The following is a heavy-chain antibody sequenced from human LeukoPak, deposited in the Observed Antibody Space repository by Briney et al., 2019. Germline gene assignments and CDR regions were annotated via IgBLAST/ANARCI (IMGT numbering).Heavy chain of an antibody. CDR1: GFTFSSYN. Sequence: GGSLRLSCAASGFTFSSYNMNWVRQAPGKGLEWVSSISSSSSYIYYADSVKGRFTISRGNAKNSLYLQMNSLRAEDTAVYYCARQVYGDYVGSWGQGTLVTVSS. D-gene: IGHD4-17*01. CDR2: ISSSSSYI. V-gene: IGHV3-21*01. CDR3: ARQVYGDYVGS. J-gene: IGHJ4*02.